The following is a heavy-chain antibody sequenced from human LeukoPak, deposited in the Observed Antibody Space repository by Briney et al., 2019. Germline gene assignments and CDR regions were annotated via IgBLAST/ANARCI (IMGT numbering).Heavy chain of an antibody. CDR3: AIGITGTTDY. D-gene: IGHD1-14*01. Sequence: GASVKVSCKASGYTFTGYYMHWVRQAPGQGLEWMGRIIPILGIANYAQKFQGRVTITADKSTSTAYMELSSLRSEDTAVYYCAIGITGTTDYWGQGTLVTVSS. CDR2: IIPILGIA. CDR1: GYTFTGYY. J-gene: IGHJ4*02. V-gene: IGHV1-69*04.